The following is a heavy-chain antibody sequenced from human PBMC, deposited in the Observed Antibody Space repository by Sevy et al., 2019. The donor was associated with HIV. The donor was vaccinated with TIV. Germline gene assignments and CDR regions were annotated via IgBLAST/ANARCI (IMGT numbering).Heavy chain of an antibody. CDR3: AKSGNIPVGIAVAGPYDAFFDY. J-gene: IGHJ4*02. CDR2: ISGSGLST. Sequence: GGSLRLSCAASGFTFSSYAMSWVRQAPGKGLEWVSSISGSGLSTYYADSVKGRFTISRDNSKNTLYLQMNSLRAEDTAVNYCAKSGNIPVGIAVAGPYDAFFDYWGQGTLVTVSS. V-gene: IGHV3-23*01. D-gene: IGHD6-19*01. CDR1: GFTFSSYA.